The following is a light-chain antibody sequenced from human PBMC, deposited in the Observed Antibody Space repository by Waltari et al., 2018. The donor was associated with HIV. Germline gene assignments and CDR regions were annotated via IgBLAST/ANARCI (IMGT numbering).Light chain of an antibody. CDR2: DAS. Sequence: DIQMTQSPSSLSASVGDKVTITCQASQGIRHYLNWYQKKPGKAPNLLIYDASKLHTGVPSRFSGSGSGTHLTFTITSLQPEDIGTYYCQQFADLPLTFGGGTQVEI. J-gene: IGKJ4*01. CDR1: QGIRHY. V-gene: IGKV1-33*01. CDR3: QQFADLPLT.